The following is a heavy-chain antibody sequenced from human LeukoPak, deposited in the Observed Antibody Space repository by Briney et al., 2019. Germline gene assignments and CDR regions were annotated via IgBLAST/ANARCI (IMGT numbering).Heavy chain of an antibody. D-gene: IGHD1-26*01. CDR3: ASSRGVGAFYDFDY. CDR2: INTYNGNT. V-gene: IGHV1-18*01. J-gene: IGHJ4*02. Sequence: ASVKVSCKSSGYTFTSYGISWVRQAPGQGLEWMGWINTYNGNTNYAQKLQGRVTMTTDTSTSTAYMELSSLRSEDTAVYYCASSRGVGAFYDFDYWGQGTLVTVSS. CDR1: GYTFTSYG.